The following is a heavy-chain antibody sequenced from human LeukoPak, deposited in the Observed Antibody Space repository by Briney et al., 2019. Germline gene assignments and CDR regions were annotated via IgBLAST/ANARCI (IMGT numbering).Heavy chain of an antibody. V-gene: IGHV4-39*01. D-gene: IGHD1-1*01. CDR2: IYYSGST. Sequence: SETLSLTCTVSGGSISSSSYYWGWIRQPPGEGLEWIWSIYYSGSTYYNPSLKSRVTISVDTSKNQFSLKLSSVTAADTAVYYCASPGTRDYYYMDVWGKGTTVTVSS. J-gene: IGHJ6*03. CDR3: ASPGTRDYYYMDV. CDR1: GGSISSSSYY.